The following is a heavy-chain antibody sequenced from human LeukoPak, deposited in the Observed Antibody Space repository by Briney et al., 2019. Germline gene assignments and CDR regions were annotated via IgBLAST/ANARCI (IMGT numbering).Heavy chain of an antibody. Sequence: PGGSLRLSCAASGFTFSSYGMSWVRQAPGKGLEWVSAISGSGGSTYYADSVKGRFTISRDNAKNSLYLQMNSLRAEDTAVYYCARAHIVVVTAYDYWGQGTLVTVSS. CDR2: ISGSGGST. V-gene: IGHV3-23*01. D-gene: IGHD2-21*02. CDR3: ARAHIVVVTAYDY. CDR1: GFTFSSYG. J-gene: IGHJ4*02.